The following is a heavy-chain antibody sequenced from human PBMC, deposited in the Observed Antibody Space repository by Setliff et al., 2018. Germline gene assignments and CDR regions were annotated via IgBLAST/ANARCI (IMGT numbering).Heavy chain of an antibody. D-gene: IGHD2-8*01. J-gene: IGHJ4*02. CDR1: GYTFAESI. Sequence: PSVKVSCKASGYTFAESIVSWVRQAPGQGLEWMGWIGVYTGHTSFAQKFEDRVSMSTDKSTNMAYMELRGLRFDDTAVYYCLRLVRYCSKTTCQTASGAELWGQGTLVTVSS. V-gene: IGHV1-18*04. CDR3: LRLVRYCSKTTCQTASGAEL. CDR2: IGVYTGHT.